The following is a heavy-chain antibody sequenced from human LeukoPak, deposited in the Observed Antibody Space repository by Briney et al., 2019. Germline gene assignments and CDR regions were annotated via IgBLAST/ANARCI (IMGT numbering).Heavy chain of an antibody. Sequence: SETLSLTCTVSGGSISSGSYYWSWIRQPAGKGLEWIGRIYTSGSTNYNPSLKSRVTISVDTSKNQFSLKLSSVTAADTAVYYCARGSSWRQFDYWGQGTLVTVSS. V-gene: IGHV4-61*02. D-gene: IGHD6-13*01. J-gene: IGHJ4*02. CDR3: ARGSSWRQFDY. CDR1: GGSISSGSYY. CDR2: IYTSGST.